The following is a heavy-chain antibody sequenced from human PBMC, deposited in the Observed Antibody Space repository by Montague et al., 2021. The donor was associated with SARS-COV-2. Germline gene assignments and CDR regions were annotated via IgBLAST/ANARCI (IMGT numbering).Heavy chain of an antibody. CDR1: GFSFNDRD. CDR2: IKQDGSEK. CDR3: ARVPSSSWYFDY. D-gene: IGHD6-13*01. Sequence: SLRLSCAASGFSFNDRDMHWVRQAPGKGLEWVANIKQDGSEKYYVDSVKGRFTISRDNAKNSLYLQMNSLRAEDTAVYYCARVPSSSWYFDYWGQGTLVTVSS. J-gene: IGHJ4*02. V-gene: IGHV3-7*01.